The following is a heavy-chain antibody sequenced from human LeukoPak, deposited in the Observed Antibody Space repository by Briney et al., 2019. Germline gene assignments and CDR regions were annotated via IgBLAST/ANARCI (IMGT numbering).Heavy chain of an antibody. CDR1: VYTFTGYY. Sequence: ASVKVSCKASVYTFTGYYMHWVRQAPGQGLEGMGWINPNSGGTNYAQKFQGRVTMTRDTSISTAYMELSRLRSDDTAVYYCARDPLYYYYMDVWGKGTTVTVSS. V-gene: IGHV1-2*02. J-gene: IGHJ6*03. CDR3: ARDPLYYYYMDV. CDR2: INPNSGGT.